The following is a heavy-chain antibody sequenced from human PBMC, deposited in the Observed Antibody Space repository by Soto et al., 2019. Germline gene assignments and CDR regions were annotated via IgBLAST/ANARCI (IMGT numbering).Heavy chain of an antibody. CDR2: ISYDGSNK. CDR1: GFTLSSYG. D-gene: IGHD2-15*01. V-gene: IGHV3-30*18. CDR3: AKDREVVAATYACPLDY. J-gene: IGHJ4*02. Sequence: GGYLRLSCAASGFTLSSYGMHWVRQAPGKGLEWVAVISYDGSNKYYADSVKGRFTISRDNSKNTLYLQMNSLRAEDTAVDYCAKDREVVAATYACPLDYWRQST.